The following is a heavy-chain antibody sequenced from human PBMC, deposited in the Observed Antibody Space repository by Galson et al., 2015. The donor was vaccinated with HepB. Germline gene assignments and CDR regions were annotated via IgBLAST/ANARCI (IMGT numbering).Heavy chain of an antibody. CDR2: INAGNGNT. D-gene: IGHD6-13*01. V-gene: IGHV1-3*01. J-gene: IGHJ4*02. CDR1: GYTFTSYA. Sequence: SVKVSCKASGYTFTSYAMHWVRQAPGQRLEWMGWINAGNGNTKYSQKFQGRVTITADESTSTAYMELSSLRSEDTAVYYCARDGRGSSSWYSDYWGQGTLVTVSS. CDR3: ARDGRGSSSWYSDY.